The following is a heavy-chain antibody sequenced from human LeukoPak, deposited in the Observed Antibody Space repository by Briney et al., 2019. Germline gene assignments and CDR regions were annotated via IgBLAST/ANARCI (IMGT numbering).Heavy chain of an antibody. CDR1: GGSISSYF. J-gene: IGHJ4*02. CDR2: IYYSGST. V-gene: IGHV4-59*12. Sequence: SETLSLTCAVSGGSISSYFWSWIRQPPGKGLEWIAYIYYSGSTNYNPSLKGRVTMSVDTSKNQFSLKLRSVTAADTAVYYCARGTVTTLFDYWGQGTLVTVSS. D-gene: IGHD4-17*01. CDR3: ARGTVTTLFDY.